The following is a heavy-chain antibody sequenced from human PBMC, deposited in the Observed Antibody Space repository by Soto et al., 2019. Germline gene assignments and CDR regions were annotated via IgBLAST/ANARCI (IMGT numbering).Heavy chain of an antibody. J-gene: IGHJ3*02. V-gene: IGHV3-21*01. CDR2: ISSSSSYI. CDR1: GFTFSSYS. Sequence: PGGSLRLSCAASGFTFSSYSMNWVRQAPGKGLEWVSSISSSSSYIYYADSVKGRFTISRDNAKNSLYLQMNSLRAEDTAVYYCARAPHYGDSEGAFDIWGQGTMVTVSS. D-gene: IGHD4-17*01. CDR3: ARAPHYGDSEGAFDI.